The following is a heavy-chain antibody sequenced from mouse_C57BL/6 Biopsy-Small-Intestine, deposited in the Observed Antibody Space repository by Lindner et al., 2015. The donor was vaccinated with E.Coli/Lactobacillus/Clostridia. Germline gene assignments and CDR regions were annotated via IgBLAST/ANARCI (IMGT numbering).Heavy chain of an antibody. Sequence: VQLQESGPELVKPGASVKISCKASGYSFTGYYMNWVKQSPEKSLEWIGYIYPYNGLSSYNHKFRGKATLTVDKSSNTAYMELRTLTSEDSAVYFCARSEGSSGFFDYWGQGTTLTVSS. CDR3: ARSEGSSGFFDY. CDR2: IYPYNGLS. V-gene: IGHV1-31*01. D-gene: IGHD3-2*02. J-gene: IGHJ2*01. CDR1: GYSFTGYY.